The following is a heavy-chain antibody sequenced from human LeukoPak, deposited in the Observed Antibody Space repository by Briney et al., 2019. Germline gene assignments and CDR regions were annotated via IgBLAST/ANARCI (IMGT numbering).Heavy chain of an antibody. CDR3: AKAIFYDSSGYFDY. Sequence: GGSLRLSCAASGFTFSSYAMSWVRQAPGKGLEWVSAISGSGGSTYYADSVEGRFTISRDNAKNSLYLQMNSLRAEDTALYYCAKAIFYDSSGYFDYWGQGTLVTVSS. V-gene: IGHV3-23*01. CDR2: ISGSGGST. J-gene: IGHJ4*02. CDR1: GFTFSSYA. D-gene: IGHD3-22*01.